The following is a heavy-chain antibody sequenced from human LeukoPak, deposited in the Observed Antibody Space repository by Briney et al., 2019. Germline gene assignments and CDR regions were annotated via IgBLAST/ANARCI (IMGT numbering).Heavy chain of an antibody. D-gene: IGHD2/OR15-2a*01. CDR3: ARSLSYYYYYIDV. J-gene: IGHJ6*03. CDR2: INHSGST. CDR1: GGSFSGYY. Sequence: SETVSLTCAVYGGSFSGYYWSWIRQPPGKGLEWIGEINHSGSTNYNPSLKSRVTISVDTSKNQFSLKLSSVTAADTAVYYCARSLSYYYYYIDVWGKGTTVTVSS. V-gene: IGHV4-34*01.